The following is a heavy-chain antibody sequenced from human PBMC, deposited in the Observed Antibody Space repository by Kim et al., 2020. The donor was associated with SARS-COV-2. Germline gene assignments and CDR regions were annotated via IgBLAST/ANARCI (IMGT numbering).Heavy chain of an antibody. CDR3: ARPTVWGSYSRGDH. J-gene: IGHJ5*02. CDR1: GGSISSSSYY. V-gene: IGHV4-39*01. CDR2: LLQWEN. D-gene: IGHD3-16*01. Sequence: SETLSLTCTVSGGSISSSSYYWGWMPAPREGAGVDWEYLLQWENVLQPVPQESSHISIDTSKNQFSLKLSSVTAADTAVYYCARPTVWGSYSRGDHWGQGTLVTVSS.